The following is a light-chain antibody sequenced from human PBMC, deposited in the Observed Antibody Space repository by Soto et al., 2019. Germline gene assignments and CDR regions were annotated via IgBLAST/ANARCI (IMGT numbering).Light chain of an antibody. J-gene: IGLJ3*02. CDR2: EVT. CDR3: TSYTSSRTWV. Sequence: QSVLTQPPSVSGSPGQSVTISCTGTSSDVGSYNRVSWYQQPPGTAPKLMIYEVTKRPSGVPNRFSASKSGNTASLTISGLQAEDEADYYCTSYTSSRTWVFGGGTKLTVL. V-gene: IGLV2-18*02. CDR1: SSDVGSYNR.